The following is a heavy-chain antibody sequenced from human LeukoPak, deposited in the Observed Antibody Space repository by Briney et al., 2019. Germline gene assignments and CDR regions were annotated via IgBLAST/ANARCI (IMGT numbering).Heavy chain of an antibody. D-gene: IGHD1-26*01. CDR1: GYTLTELS. CDR2: FDPEDGET. CDR3: ATVWFYTSGSSDDAFDI. V-gene: IGHV1-24*01. Sequence: ASVKVSCKVSGYTLTELSMHWVRQAPGKGLEWMGGFDPEDGETIYAQKFQGRVTMTEDTSTDTAYMELSSLRSEDTAVCYCATVWFYTSGSSDDAFDIWGQGTMVTVSS. J-gene: IGHJ3*02.